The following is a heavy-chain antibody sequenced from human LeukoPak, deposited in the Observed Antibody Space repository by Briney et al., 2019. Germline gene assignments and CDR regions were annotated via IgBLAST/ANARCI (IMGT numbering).Heavy chain of an antibody. CDR3: ASGRASSRPRGGGYYYFDY. D-gene: IGHD2/OR15-2a*01. Sequence: SETLSLTCAVYGGSFSGYYWSWIRQPPGKGLEWIGEINHSGSTNYNPSLKSRVTISVDTSKNQFSLKLSSVTAADTAVYYCASGRASSRPRGGGYYYFDYWGQGTLVTVSS. CDR1: GGSFSGYY. V-gene: IGHV4-34*01. CDR2: INHSGST. J-gene: IGHJ4*02.